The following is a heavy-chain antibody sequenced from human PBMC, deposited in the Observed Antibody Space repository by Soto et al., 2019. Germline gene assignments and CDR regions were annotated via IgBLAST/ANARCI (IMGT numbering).Heavy chain of an antibody. Sequence: GVSLRLSCSASGFTFSSYAMSWARQALGKGMEWVSAISGSGGNTYYADSVKGRFTISRDNSKNTLYLQMNSLRAEDTAVYYCAKRFCGGSCYSDYWGQGTLVTVSS. CDR1: GFTFSSYA. V-gene: IGHV3-23*01. D-gene: IGHD2-15*01. CDR3: AKRFCGGSCYSDY. J-gene: IGHJ4*02. CDR2: ISGSGGNT.